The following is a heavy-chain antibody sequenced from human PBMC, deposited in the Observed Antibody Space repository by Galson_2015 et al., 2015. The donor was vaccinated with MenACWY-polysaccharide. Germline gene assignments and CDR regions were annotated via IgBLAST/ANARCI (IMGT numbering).Heavy chain of an antibody. CDR3: ARGIASDGIVVAKVLNDC. Sequence: SVKVSCKASGYTFTSYDINWVRQATGQGLEWMGWMNPNSGNTGYPQKFQGRVTMTRNTSISTAYMELSSLRSDDTAVYYCARGIASDGIVVAKVLNDCWGPGTLVTVSS. V-gene: IGHV1-8*01. CDR2: MNPNSGNT. J-gene: IGHJ4*02. D-gene: IGHD3-22*01. CDR1: GYTFTSYD.